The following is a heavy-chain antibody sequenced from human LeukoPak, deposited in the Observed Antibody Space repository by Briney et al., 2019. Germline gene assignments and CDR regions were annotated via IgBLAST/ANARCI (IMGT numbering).Heavy chain of an antibody. Sequence: PSETLSLTCAVYGGSFSGYYWSWIRQPPGKGLEWIGEINHSGSANYNPSLKSRVTISVDTSKNQFSLKLSSVTAADTAVYYCARGATVTTPYNFDYWGRGTLVTVSS. V-gene: IGHV4-34*01. J-gene: IGHJ4*02. CDR2: INHSGSA. CDR1: GGSFSGYY. CDR3: ARGATVTTPYNFDY. D-gene: IGHD4-17*01.